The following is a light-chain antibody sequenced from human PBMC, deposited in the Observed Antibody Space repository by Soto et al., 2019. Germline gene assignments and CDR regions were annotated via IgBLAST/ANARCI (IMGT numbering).Light chain of an antibody. CDR3: SSFRRGNTEVV. CDR2: DVS. CDR1: SSDIGGFNF. V-gene: IGLV2-14*03. Sequence: QSVLTQPASVSGSPGQSITISCSGTSSDIGGFNFVSWYQQHPGKASKLITFDVSDRPSGVSDRFSGSKSGTTASLTISGLQAEDEADYYCSSFRRGNTEVVFGGGTKVTVL. J-gene: IGLJ3*02.